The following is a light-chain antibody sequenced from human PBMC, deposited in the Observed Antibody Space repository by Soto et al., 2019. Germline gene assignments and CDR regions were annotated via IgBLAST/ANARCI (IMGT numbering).Light chain of an antibody. V-gene: IGLV1-47*01. CDR3: ATWDDRLNGHV. Sequence: QSVLTQPPSASGTPGQRVTVSCSGSSSNIGTNYVYWYQQLPGTAPTLLIYRNSQRPSGVPDRFSGSKSGTSASLAISGLQSEDEADYYCATWDDRLNGHVFGTGTKLTVL. CDR1: SSNIGTNY. J-gene: IGLJ1*01. CDR2: RNS.